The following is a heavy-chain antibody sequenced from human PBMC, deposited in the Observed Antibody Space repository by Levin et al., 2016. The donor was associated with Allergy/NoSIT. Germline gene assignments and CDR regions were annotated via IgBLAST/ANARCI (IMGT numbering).Heavy chain of an antibody. CDR3: ARVPPLGVYGMDV. J-gene: IGHJ6*02. D-gene: IGHD3-16*01. Sequence: WIRQPPGKGLEWVAVIWYDGSNKYYADSVKGRFTISRDNSKNTLYLQMNSLRAEDTAVYYCARVPPLGVYGMDVWGQGTTVTVSS. V-gene: IGHV3-33*01. CDR2: IWYDGSNK.